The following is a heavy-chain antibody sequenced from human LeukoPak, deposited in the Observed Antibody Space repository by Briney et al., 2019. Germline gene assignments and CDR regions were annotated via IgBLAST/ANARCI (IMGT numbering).Heavy chain of an antibody. CDR3: AREYYDILTGYYRGYYGMDV. D-gene: IGHD3-9*01. CDR2: ISYDGSNK. V-gene: IGHV3-30*03. Sequence: GRSLRLSCAASGFTFSSFDIHWVRQAPGKGLEWVAVISYDGSNKYYADSVKGRFTISRDNSKNTLYLQMNSLRAEDTAVYYCAREYYDILTGYYRGYYGMDVWGQGTTVTVSS. J-gene: IGHJ6*02. CDR1: GFTFSSFD.